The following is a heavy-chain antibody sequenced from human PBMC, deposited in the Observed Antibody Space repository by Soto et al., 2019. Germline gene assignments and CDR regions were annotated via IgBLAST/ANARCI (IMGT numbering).Heavy chain of an antibody. CDR3: VQSRCGGDCLQSYSSHSYYGLDV. Sequence: QITLKESGPTLVKPTQTLTLICSFSGFSLSTTGVGVGWIRQPPGKALEWLALIYWDDDKRYNPSLNSRLTITKDTSKNQVVLAMTNMDPVDTATYYCVQSRCGGDCLQSYSSHSYYGLDVWGQGTTVTVSS. J-gene: IGHJ6*02. D-gene: IGHD2-21*02. CDR2: IYWDDDK. V-gene: IGHV2-5*02. CDR1: GFSLSTTGVG.